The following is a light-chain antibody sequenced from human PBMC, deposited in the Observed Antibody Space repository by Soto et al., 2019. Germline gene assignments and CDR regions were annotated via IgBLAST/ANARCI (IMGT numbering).Light chain of an antibody. Sequence: DIQMTQSPSTLSAFVGARVTIPCRASQRISSWLAWYQQKPGNAPKLLVYQASTLVSGVPLRFSGSGSGTEFTLTSNSQQSDDVATYYCQQYDSYSWTFGQGTKVDIK. CDR1: QRISSW. CDR3: QQYDSYSWT. J-gene: IGKJ1*01. V-gene: IGKV1-5*03. CDR2: QAS.